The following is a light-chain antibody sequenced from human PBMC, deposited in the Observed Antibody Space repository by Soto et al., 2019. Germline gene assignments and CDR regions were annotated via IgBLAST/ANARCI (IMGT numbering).Light chain of an antibody. J-gene: IGLJ1*01. CDR1: SSDVGGYKY. V-gene: IGLV2-14*01. CDR3: NSYTTSSTLDV. CDR2: EVS. Sequence: QSVLTQPASVSGSPGQSITISCTGTSSDVGGYKYVSWYQQHPGKAPKLVIYEVSTRPSGVSNRSSGSKSGNTASLTISGLQAEDEADYYCNSYTTSSTLDVFGTGTKVTVL.